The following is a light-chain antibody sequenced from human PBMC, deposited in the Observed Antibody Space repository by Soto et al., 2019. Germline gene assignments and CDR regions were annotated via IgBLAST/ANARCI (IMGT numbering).Light chain of an antibody. CDR3: QSYDSSMSRV. CDR1: SSNIGEGYD. Sequence: QSVLTQPPSVSGAPGQRVTISCTGSSSNIGEGYDVRWYQQLPGTAPKLLIYGNNNRPSGVPDRFSGSKSGTSASLAITVLQAEEEADYYCQSYDSSMSRVFGGGTKLTVL. J-gene: IGLJ2*01. V-gene: IGLV1-40*01. CDR2: GNN.